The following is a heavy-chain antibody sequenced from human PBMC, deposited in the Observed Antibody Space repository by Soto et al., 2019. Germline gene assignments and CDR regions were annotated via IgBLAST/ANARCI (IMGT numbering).Heavy chain of an antibody. Sequence: GGSLRLSCAASGFTFSSYEMNWVRQAPGKGLEWVSYISSSGSTIYCADSVKGRFTISRDNAKNSLYLQMNSLRAEDTAVYYCARATWIQLWNHYGMHXWGQGTTVTVS. D-gene: IGHD5-18*01. CDR2: ISSSGSTI. CDR1: GFTFSSYE. CDR3: ARATWIQLWNHYGMHX. V-gene: IGHV3-48*03. J-gene: IGHJ6*02.